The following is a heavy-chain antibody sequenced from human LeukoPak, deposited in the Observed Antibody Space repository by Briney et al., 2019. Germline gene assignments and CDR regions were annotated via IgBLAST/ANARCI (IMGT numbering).Heavy chain of an antibody. CDR2: IYYSGST. CDR3: ARVMAYCGGDCPFDY. V-gene: IGHV4-59*01. J-gene: IGHJ4*02. CDR1: GGSISSYY. D-gene: IGHD2-21*02. Sequence: PSETLSLTCTVSGGSISSYYWSWIRQPPGKGLEWIGYIYYSGSTNYNPSLKSRVTISVDTSKNQFSLKLSSVTAADTAVYYCARVMAYCGGDCPFDYLGQGTLVTVSS.